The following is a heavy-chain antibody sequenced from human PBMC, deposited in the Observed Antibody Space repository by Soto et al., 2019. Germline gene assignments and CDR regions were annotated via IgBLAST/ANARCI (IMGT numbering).Heavy chain of an antibody. CDR3: TADYYGSGSYRTSYYYYMDV. D-gene: IGHD3-10*01. CDR2: IKSKTDGGTT. J-gene: IGHJ6*03. V-gene: IGHV3-15*01. CDR1: GFTFSSFA. Sequence: GGSLRLSCAASGFTFSSFAMSWVRQAPGKGLEWVAPIKSKTDGGTTDYAAPVKGRFTISRDDSKNTLYLQMNSLKTEDTAVYYCTADYYGSGSYRTSYYYYMDVWGKGTTVTVSS.